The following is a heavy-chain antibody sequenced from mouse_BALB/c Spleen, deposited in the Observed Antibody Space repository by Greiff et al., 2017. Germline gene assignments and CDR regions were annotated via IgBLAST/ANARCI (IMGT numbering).Heavy chain of an antibody. J-gene: IGHJ2*01. CDR1: GFNIKDTY. D-gene: IGHD4-1*01. CDR3: ALGYYFDY. V-gene: IGHV14-3*02. Sequence: EVKLQQSGAELVKPGASVKLSCTASGFNIKDTYMHWVKQRPEQGLEWIGRIDPANGNTKYDPKFQGKATITADTSSNTAYLQLSSLTSEDTAVYYCALGYYFDYWGQGTTLTVSS. CDR2: IDPANGNT.